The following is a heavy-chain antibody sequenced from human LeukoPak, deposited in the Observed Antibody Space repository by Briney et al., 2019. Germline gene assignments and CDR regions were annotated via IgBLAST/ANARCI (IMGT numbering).Heavy chain of an antibody. CDR2: INPNSGGT. J-gene: IGHJ4*02. CDR3: ARAFYSGYVFGVSRFDS. Sequence: WASVKVSCKASGYTFTGYYMHWVRQAPGQGLEWMGWINPNSGGTNYAQKFQGRVTMTRDTSISTAYMELSRLRSDDTAVYYCARAFYSGYVFGVSRFDSWGRETLVTVSS. D-gene: IGHD5-12*01. V-gene: IGHV1-2*02. CDR1: GYTFTGYY.